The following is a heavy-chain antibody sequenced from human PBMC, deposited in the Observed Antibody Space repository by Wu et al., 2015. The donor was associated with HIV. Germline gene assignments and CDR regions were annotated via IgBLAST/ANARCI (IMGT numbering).Heavy chain of an antibody. J-gene: IGHJ6*02. V-gene: IGHV1-58*02. Sequence: QMQLVQSGPEVKKPGTSVKVSCKASGFTFTSSAMQWVRQARGQRLEWIGWIVVGSGNTNYAQKFQERVTITRDMSTSTAYMELSSLRSEDTAVYYCAASFPDTSAHYYYGMDVWGQGTTVTVSS. D-gene: IGHD2/OR15-2a*01. CDR2: IVVGSGNT. CDR1: GFTFTSSA. CDR3: AASFPDTSAHYYYGMDV.